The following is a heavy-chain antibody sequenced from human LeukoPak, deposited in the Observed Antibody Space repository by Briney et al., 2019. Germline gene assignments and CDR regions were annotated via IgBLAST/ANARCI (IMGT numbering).Heavy chain of an antibody. CDR2: INPHRGGT. J-gene: IGHJ4*02. CDR3: ARVRSGSFFDY. CDR1: GYTFAGYY. V-gene: IGHV1-2*06. Sequence: ASVKVSCKASGYTFAGYYMHWVRQAPGQGLEWMGRINPHRGGTNYAHKFHGRVTMTRDTSISTTYMELNRLRSDDTAVYYCARVRSGSFFDYWGQGTLVTVSS. D-gene: IGHD1-26*01.